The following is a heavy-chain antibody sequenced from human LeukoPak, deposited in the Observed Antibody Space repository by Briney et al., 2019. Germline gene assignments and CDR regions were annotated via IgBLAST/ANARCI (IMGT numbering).Heavy chain of an antibody. D-gene: IGHD4-11*01. V-gene: IGHV1-24*01. Sequence: ASVKVSCKVSGYTLTELSMHWVRQAPGKGLEWMGGFDPEDGETIYAQKFQGRVTMTEDTSTDTAYMELSSLRSEDTAVYYCCATVTHYYYYGMDVWGQGTTVTVSS. CDR2: FDPEDGET. CDR1: GYTLTELS. J-gene: IGHJ6*02. CDR3: CATVTHYYYYGMDV.